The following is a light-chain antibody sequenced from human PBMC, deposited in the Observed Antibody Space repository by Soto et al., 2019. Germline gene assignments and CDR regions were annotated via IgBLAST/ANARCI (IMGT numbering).Light chain of an antibody. Sequence: EIVMTQTPLSLSITPGEQAPMSCRSSQSLLHSDVYTYLYWFPQKVRPVSTVLIYDVSDRFSGVPDRFSGSGSGTDFTLTISSLQPEDFDPYYCQHLNTYHITLGPGTRLELK. CDR3: QHLNTYHIT. V-gene: IGKV2D-26*01. CDR1: QSLLHSDVYTY. CDR2: DVS. J-gene: IGKJ5*01.